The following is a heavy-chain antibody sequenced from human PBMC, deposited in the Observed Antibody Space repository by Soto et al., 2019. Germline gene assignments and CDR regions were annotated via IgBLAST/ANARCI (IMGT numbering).Heavy chain of an antibody. D-gene: IGHD2-21*01. J-gene: IGHJ4*02. CDR3: ARLVVVAPVANV. CDR2: IFYTGTT. CDR1: GGSVSYNSYY. Sequence: SETLSLTCSVSGGSVSYNSYYWGWIRQPPGKGLEWVGGIFYTGTTYYNPSLKDRLSIFVDTSKNSFSLNLTSVTAADTAVYFCARLVVVAPVANVWGQGALVTVSS. V-gene: IGHV4-39*01.